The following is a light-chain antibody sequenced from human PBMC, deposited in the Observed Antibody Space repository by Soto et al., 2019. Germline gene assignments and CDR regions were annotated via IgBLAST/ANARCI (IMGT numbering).Light chain of an antibody. V-gene: IGKV3-15*01. CDR3: QQYNSWPLT. CDR1: QDINSR. CDR2: GAS. J-gene: IGKJ1*01. Sequence: EISMTQSPTTLTVSPGDRATLTCRASQDINSRLTWYQQKRGRAPRLLIYGASTRASGIPSRFSGSGSGTEFTLTISGLQPEDFAAYYCQQYNSWPLTFGRGTKVDI.